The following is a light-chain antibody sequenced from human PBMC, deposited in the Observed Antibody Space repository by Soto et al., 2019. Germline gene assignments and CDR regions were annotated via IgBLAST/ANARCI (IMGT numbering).Light chain of an antibody. CDR2: DAS. CDR1: QSVSSY. CDR3: QQRSNWIT. J-gene: IGKJ5*01. V-gene: IGKV3-11*01. Sequence: EIVLTQSPATLSLSPGERATLSCRASQSVSSYLAWYQQKPGQAPRLLIYDASNRATGIPARFSGSGSGTDFTLNISSLEPEDFAVYYCQQRSNWITFGQGKRLEIK.